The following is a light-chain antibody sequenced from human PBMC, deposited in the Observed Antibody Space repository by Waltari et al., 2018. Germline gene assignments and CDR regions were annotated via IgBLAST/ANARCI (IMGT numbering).Light chain of an antibody. V-gene: IGKV3-20*01. CDR1: QSVSRA. Sequence: EIVLTQSPGTLSLSPGERVILSCRVSQSVSRALAWYQQKPGQAPRLLIYGASNRATGIPDRFSGSGSGTDFSLTISRLEPEDFAVYYCQHYVRLPVMFGQGTKVEIK. CDR3: QHYVRLPVM. CDR2: GAS. J-gene: IGKJ1*01.